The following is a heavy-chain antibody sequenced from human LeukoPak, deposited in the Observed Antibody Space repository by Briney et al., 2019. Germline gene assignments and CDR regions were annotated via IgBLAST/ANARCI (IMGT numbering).Heavy chain of an antibody. D-gene: IGHD2-15*01. CDR3: ARERLGYCSGGSCPNWFDP. V-gene: IGHV3-20*04. CDR1: GFTFDDYG. Sequence: PGGSLRLSCAASGFTFDDYGMGWVRQAPGKGLEWASGINWNGGSTGYADSVKGRFTISRDNAKNSLYLQMNSLRAEDTALYYCARERLGYCSGGSCPNWFDPWGQGTLVTVSS. CDR2: INWNGGST. J-gene: IGHJ5*02.